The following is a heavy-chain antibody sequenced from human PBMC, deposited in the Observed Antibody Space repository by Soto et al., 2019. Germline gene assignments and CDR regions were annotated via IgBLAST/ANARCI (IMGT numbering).Heavy chain of an antibody. J-gene: IGHJ3*02. CDR2: IIPIFGTA. Sequence: ASVKVSCKASGGTFSSYAISWVRQAPGQGLEWMGGIIPIFGTANYAQKFQGRVTITAGKSTSTACMELSSLRSEDTAVYYCARDPGSRGAFDIWGQGTMVTVSS. D-gene: IGHD3-10*01. V-gene: IGHV1-69*06. CDR3: ARDPGSRGAFDI. CDR1: GGTFSSYA.